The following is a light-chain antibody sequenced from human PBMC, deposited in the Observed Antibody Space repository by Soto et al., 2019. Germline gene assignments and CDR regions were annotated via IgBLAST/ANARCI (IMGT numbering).Light chain of an antibody. J-gene: IGLJ3*02. CDR2: DNY. CDR1: YSNIGNND. Sequence: QCVLTQAPSGSAAPGQNVTISCSGSYSNIGNNDVSWYQQFPGTVPKLLIYDNYKRPSGIPDRFSGSKSGTSATLGISGLQTWDEADYYCGTWDSSLRGVFGGGTKLTVL. V-gene: IGLV1-51*01. CDR3: GTWDSSLRGV.